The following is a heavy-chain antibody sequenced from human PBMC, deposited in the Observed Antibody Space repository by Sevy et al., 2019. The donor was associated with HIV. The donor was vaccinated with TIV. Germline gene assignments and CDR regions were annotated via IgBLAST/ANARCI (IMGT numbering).Heavy chain of an antibody. CDR3: ARGANYYVSSGYYYA. Sequence: GGSLRLSCAASGFTFSDYYMSWIRQAPGKGLEWVSYISSSSSYTNYADSVKGRFTISRDNAKNSLYLQMNSLRAEDTDVYYCARGANYYVSSGYYYAWGQGTLVTVSS. V-gene: IGHV3-11*06. CDR1: GFTFSDYY. J-gene: IGHJ4*02. D-gene: IGHD3-22*01. CDR2: ISSSSSYT.